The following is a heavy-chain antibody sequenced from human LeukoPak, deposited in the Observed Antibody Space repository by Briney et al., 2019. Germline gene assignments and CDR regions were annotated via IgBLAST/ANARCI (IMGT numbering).Heavy chain of an antibody. CDR1: GGTFSSYA. Sequence: SVKVSCKASGGTFSSYAISWVRQAPGQGLEWMGGIIPIFGTANYAQKFQGRVTNTADESTSTAYMELSSLRSEDTAVYYCARDLLTRRSIAARLGAFDIWGQGTMVTVSS. J-gene: IGHJ3*02. CDR3: ARDLLTRRSIAARLGAFDI. D-gene: IGHD6-6*01. CDR2: IIPIFGTA. V-gene: IGHV1-69*13.